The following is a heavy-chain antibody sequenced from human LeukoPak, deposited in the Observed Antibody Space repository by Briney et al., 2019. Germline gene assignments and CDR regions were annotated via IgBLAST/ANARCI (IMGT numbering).Heavy chain of an antibody. J-gene: IGHJ4*02. CDR2: IYSSGST. CDR3: ARELTPRDGKGYYFDY. D-gene: IGHD2-21*02. CDR1: GGSISSGSYY. V-gene: IGHV4-61*02. Sequence: SQTLSLTCTVSGGSISSGSYYWSWIRQPAGKALEWIGRIYSSGSTNYNPSLKSRVTISVDTSKNQFSLKLSSVTAADTAMYYCARELTPRDGKGYYFDYWGQGTLVTVSS.